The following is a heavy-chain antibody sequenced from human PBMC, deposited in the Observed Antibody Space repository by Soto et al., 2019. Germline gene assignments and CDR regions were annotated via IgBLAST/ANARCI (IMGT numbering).Heavy chain of an antibody. CDR3: NKEDYYYDSSGYYNFDY. CDR1: GFTFTDAW. V-gene: IGHV3-15*07. CDR2: IKGKSDGGTT. Sequence: GGSLRLSCAASGFTFTDAWMNWVRQPPGKGLEWVGRIKGKSDGGTTDYAAPVKGRFSISRDDSKNTLYLQMNSLKTEDTGVYYCNKEDYYYDSSGYYNFDYWGQGTLVNVSS. D-gene: IGHD3-22*01. J-gene: IGHJ4*02.